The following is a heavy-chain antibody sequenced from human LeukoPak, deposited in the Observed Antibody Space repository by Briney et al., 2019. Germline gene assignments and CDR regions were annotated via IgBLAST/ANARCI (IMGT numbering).Heavy chain of an antibody. D-gene: IGHD4-17*01. CDR3: TRDVRLRHKYYYMDV. CDR1: GFTFSDHY. V-gene: IGHV3-11*04. CDR2: ITNSGSTT. J-gene: IGHJ6*03. Sequence: GGSLRLSCAASGFTFSDHYMSWIRQAPGKGLEWISYITNSGSTTFYADSVKGRFSISRDNANNSLFLQMNSLRAEDTTVYYCTRDVRLRHKYYYMDVWGKGTTVTVSS.